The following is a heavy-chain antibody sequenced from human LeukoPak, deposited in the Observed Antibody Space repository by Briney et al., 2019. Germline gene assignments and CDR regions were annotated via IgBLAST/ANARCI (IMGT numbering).Heavy chain of an antibody. V-gene: IGHV3-48*04. CDR1: GITVSSNY. CDR2: ISSSSSNI. D-gene: IGHD6-13*01. CDR3: ARGRIRYSSDDWFDP. Sequence: GGSLRLSCAASGITVSSNYMNWVRQAPGKGLEWVSYISSSSSNIYYADSVKGRFTISRDNAKNSLYLQMNSLRAEDTAVYYCARGRIRYSSDDWFDPWGQGTLVTVSS. J-gene: IGHJ5*02.